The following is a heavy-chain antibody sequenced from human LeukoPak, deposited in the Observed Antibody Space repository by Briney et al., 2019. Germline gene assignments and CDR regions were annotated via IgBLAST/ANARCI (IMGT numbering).Heavy chain of an antibody. CDR2: VFSSGST. V-gene: IGHV4-59*11. Sequence: SETLSLTCNFSAVSISRHFWSWIRQTPEKGLEWLGYVFSSGSTNYNPSLKSRVTISVDTSKNQFSLKPSSVTAADTAVYYCARESSSWYGYFDYWGQGTLVTVSS. J-gene: IGHJ4*02. D-gene: IGHD6-13*01. CDR3: ARESSSWYGYFDY. CDR1: AVSISRHF.